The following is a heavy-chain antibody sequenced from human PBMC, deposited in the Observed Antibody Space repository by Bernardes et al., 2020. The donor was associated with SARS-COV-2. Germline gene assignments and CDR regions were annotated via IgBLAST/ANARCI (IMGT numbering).Heavy chain of an antibody. D-gene: IGHD6-19*01. Sequence: GGSLRLCCAASGFTFDDFAMHWVRQAPGKGLEWVSGISWNSCSIGYADSVKGRFTISRDNAKNSLYLQMNSLRPEDTALYYCAKDYETGELGIAVEGYCGHWGQGTLVTVSS. J-gene: IGHJ4*02. CDR1: GFTFDDFA. V-gene: IGHV3-9*01. CDR3: AKDYETGELGIAVEGYCGH. CDR2: ISWNSCSI.